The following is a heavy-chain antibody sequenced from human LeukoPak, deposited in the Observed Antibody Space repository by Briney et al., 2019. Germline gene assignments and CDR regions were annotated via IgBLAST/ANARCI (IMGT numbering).Heavy chain of an antibody. CDR3: ARRRYYDILTGDAFDI. J-gene: IGHJ3*02. V-gene: IGHV3-48*03. D-gene: IGHD3-9*01. CDR2: IGSSDSTT. Sequence: QAGGSLRLSCVASGFTFSSYEMNWVRQAPGKGLEWLSYIGSSDSTTHYADSVKGRFTISRDNSKNTLYLQMNSLRAEDTAVYYCARRRYYDILTGDAFDIWGQGTMVTVPS. CDR1: GFTFSSYE.